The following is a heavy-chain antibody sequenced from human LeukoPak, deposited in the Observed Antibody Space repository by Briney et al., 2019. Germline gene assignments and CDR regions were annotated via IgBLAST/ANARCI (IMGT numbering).Heavy chain of an antibody. CDR3: ARLLDDFWSGYPYYFDY. V-gene: IGHV4-4*07. J-gene: IGHJ4*02. Sequence: SETLSLTCTVSGGSISSYYWSWIRQPAGKGLEWIGRIYTSGSTNYNPSLKSRVTMSVDTSKNQFSLKLSSVTAADTAVYYCARLLDDFWSGYPYYFDYWGQGTLVTVSS. CDR1: GGSISSYY. CDR2: IYTSGST. D-gene: IGHD3-3*01.